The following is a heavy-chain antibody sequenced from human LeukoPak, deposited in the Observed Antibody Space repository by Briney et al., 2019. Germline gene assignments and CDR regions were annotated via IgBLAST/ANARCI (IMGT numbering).Heavy chain of an antibody. CDR1: GASISTRGYY. D-gene: IGHD5-12*01. V-gene: IGHV4-39*07. CDR3: ASERGYHAN. Sequence: SETLSLTCTVSGASISTRGYYWGWIRQPPGNGLEWIGTIYYKGNTYYNPSLEGRVTMSVDTSKNQFSLNVISMTAADTAMYYCASERGYHANWGQGTLVTVSS. CDR2: IYYKGNT. J-gene: IGHJ4*02.